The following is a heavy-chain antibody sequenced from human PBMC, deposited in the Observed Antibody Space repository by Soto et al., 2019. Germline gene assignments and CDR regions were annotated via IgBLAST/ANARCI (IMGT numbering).Heavy chain of an antibody. Sequence: PRPSVKVSCKASGYNFLTYGISWLRQAPGRGLEWMGWISTDNTHRNYAQNFQERVTMTTDTSTNTAYMELRSLRSDDTAIYYCARDRPGISVIRAVKTYNYFDPWGQGTLVTVSS. CDR1: GYNFLTYG. CDR2: ISTDNTHR. D-gene: IGHD3-10*01. V-gene: IGHV1-18*01. J-gene: IGHJ5*02. CDR3: ARDRPGISVIRAVKTYNYFDP.